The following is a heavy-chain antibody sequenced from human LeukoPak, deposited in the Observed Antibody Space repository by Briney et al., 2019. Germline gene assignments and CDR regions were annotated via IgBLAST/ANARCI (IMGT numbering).Heavy chain of an antibody. CDR2: IYYRENP. CDR1: GGSISSSSYD. CDR3: ARFLIAARQFDY. V-gene: IGHV4-39*01. J-gene: IGHJ4*02. D-gene: IGHD6-6*01. Sequence: SETLSLTCTVSGGSISSSSYDWGWIRQPPGRGLWRNGSIYYRENPYYNPSLKSRVTISVDTSKNQFSLRLSSVTAADTAVYYCARFLIAARQFDYWGQGTLVTLYS.